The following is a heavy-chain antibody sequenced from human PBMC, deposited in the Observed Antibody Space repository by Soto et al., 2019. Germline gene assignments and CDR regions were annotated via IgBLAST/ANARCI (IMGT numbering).Heavy chain of an antibody. J-gene: IGHJ5*02. Sequence: PSETLSLTCAVSAGSISGSFWSWIRQSPGRELELIGYIYYSGSTYYNPSLKSRITISIDTSKNQFSLKMTSVTAADTAVYYCARVGRIAAAGTWFDPWGQGTPVTV. CDR1: AGSISGSF. CDR3: ARVGRIAAAGTWFDP. CDR2: IYYSGST. D-gene: IGHD6-13*01. V-gene: IGHV4-59*01.